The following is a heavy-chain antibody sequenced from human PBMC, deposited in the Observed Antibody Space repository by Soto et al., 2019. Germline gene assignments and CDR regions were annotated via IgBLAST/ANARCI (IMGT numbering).Heavy chain of an antibody. CDR1: GGSISSGGYY. Sequence: PSETLSLTCTVTGGSISSGGYYWSWIRQHPGKGLEWIGYIYYSGSTYYNPSLKSRVTISVDTSKNQFSLKLSSVTAADTAVYYCARTRFLEWTSWFDPWGQGTLVTVSS. D-gene: IGHD3-3*01. CDR3: ARTRFLEWTSWFDP. V-gene: IGHV4-31*03. CDR2: IYYSGST. J-gene: IGHJ5*02.